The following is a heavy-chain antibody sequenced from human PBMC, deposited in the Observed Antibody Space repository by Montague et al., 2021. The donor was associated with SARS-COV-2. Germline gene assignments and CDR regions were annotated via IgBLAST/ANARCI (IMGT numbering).Heavy chain of an antibody. Sequence: PALVKPTQTLTLTCTFSGFSLSTSGVGVGWIRQPPGKALEWLALIYWDDDKRYSPSLKSRLTITKDTSKNQVVLTMTNMDPVDTATYYCAHRRPNCDRGWFDPWGQGTLVTVSS. V-gene: IGHV2-5*02. CDR3: AHRRPNCDRGWFDP. J-gene: IGHJ5*02. CDR2: IYWDDDK. CDR1: GFSLSTSGVG. D-gene: IGHD1-1*01.